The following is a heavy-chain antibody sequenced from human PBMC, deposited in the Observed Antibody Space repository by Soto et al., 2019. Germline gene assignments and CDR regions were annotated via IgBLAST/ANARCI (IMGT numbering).Heavy chain of an antibody. Sequence: ASVKVSCKASGYTFTDYYIHWVRQAPGQGLEWMGSINPNSGGTNFAQKFEGRVSMTRDTSISTAYMEVSRLRSDDTAVYYCARAEGIFAHTYTRNAIDPWGQGTLVTVSS. J-gene: IGHJ5*02. CDR1: GYTFTDYY. V-gene: IGHV1-2*02. CDR3: ARAEGIFAHTYTRNAIDP. CDR2: INPNSGGT. D-gene: IGHD3-16*01.